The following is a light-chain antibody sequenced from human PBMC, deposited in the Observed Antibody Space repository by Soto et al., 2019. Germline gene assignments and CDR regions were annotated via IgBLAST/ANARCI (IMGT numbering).Light chain of an antibody. J-gene: IGKJ4*01. V-gene: IGKV3-15*01. CDR1: QSVSSN. CDR3: QPYNNSPLT. Sequence: EIVLTQSPGTLSLSPGERATLSCRASQSVSSNLAWYHQKPGQAPRLLISGASTRATGIPARFSGSGSGTEFTLTIRSPQSEDFAVYYCQPYNNSPLTFGGGAKVDI. CDR2: GAS.